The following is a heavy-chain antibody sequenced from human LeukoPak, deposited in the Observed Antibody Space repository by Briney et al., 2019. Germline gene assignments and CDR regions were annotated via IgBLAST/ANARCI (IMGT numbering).Heavy chain of an antibody. Sequence: PGGSLRLSCAASGFIFSGNSMHWVRQAPGKGLEWVSAISSGSSQIYYADSVRGRFTTSRDNAKNSLYLQMNSLTAEDTAVYYCARDPRVVVPAYYSYYYMDVWGKGTTVTVSS. D-gene: IGHD2-2*01. V-gene: IGHV3-21*01. CDR3: ARDPRVVVPAYYSYYYMDV. CDR1: GFIFSGNS. J-gene: IGHJ6*03. CDR2: ISSGSSQI.